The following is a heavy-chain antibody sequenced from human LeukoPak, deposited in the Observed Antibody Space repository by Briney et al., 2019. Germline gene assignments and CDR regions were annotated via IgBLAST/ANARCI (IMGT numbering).Heavy chain of an antibody. D-gene: IGHD3-16*01. V-gene: IGHV3-23*01. Sequence: PGGSLRLSCAASGFTFSSYATSWVRQAPGKGLEWVSAISGSGGSTYYADSVKGRFTISRDNSKNTLYLQMNSLRADDTAIYYCARNQQLGGHSYYYYGMDVWGQGTTVTVSS. CDR2: ISGSGGST. CDR1: GFTFSSYA. CDR3: ARNQQLGGHSYYYYGMDV. J-gene: IGHJ6*02.